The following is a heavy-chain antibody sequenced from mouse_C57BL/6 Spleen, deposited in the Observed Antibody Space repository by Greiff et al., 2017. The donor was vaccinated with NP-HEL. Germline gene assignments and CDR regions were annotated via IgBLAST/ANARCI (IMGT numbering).Heavy chain of an antibody. CDR2: IWRGGST. CDR1: GFSLTSYG. J-gene: IGHJ1*03. Sequence: VKLQESGPGLVQPSQSLSITCTVSGFSLTSYGVHWVRQSPGKGLEWLGVIWRGGSTDYNAAFMSRLSITKDNSKSQVFFKMNSLQADDTAIYYCAKNSNYRWYFDVWGTGTTVTVSS. CDR3: AKNSNYRWYFDV. V-gene: IGHV2-5*01. D-gene: IGHD2-5*01.